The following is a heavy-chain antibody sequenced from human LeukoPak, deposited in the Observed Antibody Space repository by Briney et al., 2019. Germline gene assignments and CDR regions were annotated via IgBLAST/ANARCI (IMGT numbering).Heavy chain of an antibody. D-gene: IGHD3-3*01. V-gene: IGHV3-7*01. CDR3: ARHLARRFLEWSPYFDY. Sequence: RLSXXXXXFTXXXXWMXXXXXXPXXXLEXVAXIKQDGSEKYYVASVKGRFIISRDNAKNSLYLQMNSLRAEDTAVYYCARHLARRFLEWSPYFDYWGQGTLVTVSS. CDR2: IKQDGSEK. CDR1: XFTXXXXW. J-gene: IGHJ4*02.